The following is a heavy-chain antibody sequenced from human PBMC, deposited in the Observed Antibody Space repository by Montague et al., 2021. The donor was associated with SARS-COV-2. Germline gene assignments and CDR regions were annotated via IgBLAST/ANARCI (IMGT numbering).Heavy chain of an antibody. D-gene: IGHD3-10*01. CDR1: GASISTVIYY. J-gene: IGHJ4*02. CDR3: ARFGGGTLEFDL. Sequence: TLSLTCTVSGASISTVIYYWSWIRQPAGKGLEWIGRIRTTGHTDYNSSLGSRVFMSVDTSTNQFSLGLTSVTAADTAVYFCARFGGGTLEFDLWGQGTLVTVSS. V-gene: IGHV4-61*02. CDR2: IRTTGHT.